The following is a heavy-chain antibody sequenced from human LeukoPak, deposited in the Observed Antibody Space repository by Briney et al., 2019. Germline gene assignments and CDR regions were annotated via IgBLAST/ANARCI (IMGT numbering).Heavy chain of an antibody. V-gene: IGHV3-66*01. CDR3: ARGLVLDY. D-gene: IGHD6-19*01. CDR1: GFTVRSNY. J-gene: IGHJ4*02. Sequence: GGSLRLSCAASGFTVRSNYMSWVRQAPGKGLEGVSVIYSGGSTYYADSVKGRFTISRDNSKNTLYLQMNSLRGEDTAVYYCARGLVLDYWGQGTLVTVSS. CDR2: IYSGGST.